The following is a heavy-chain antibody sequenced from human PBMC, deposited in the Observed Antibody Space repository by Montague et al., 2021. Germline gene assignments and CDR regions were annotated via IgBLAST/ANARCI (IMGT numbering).Heavy chain of an antibody. J-gene: IGHJ4*02. CDR2: VYYTGTT. CDR1: GDSINCYY. CDR3: ARKGTNWDY. Sequence: SETLSLTCTVSGDSINCYYWCWIRQPPGKGLEWIGYVYYTGTTNYNPSLKRRVTISVDTSRNQFFLTVNSVTAADTAVYYCARKGTNWDYWGQGTLVTVSS. D-gene: IGHD2-8*01. V-gene: IGHV4-59*01.